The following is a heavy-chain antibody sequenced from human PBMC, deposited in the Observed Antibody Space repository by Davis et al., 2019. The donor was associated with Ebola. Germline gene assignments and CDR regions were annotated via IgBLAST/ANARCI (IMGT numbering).Heavy chain of an antibody. V-gene: IGHV1-2*02. CDR1: GYTFTGYY. J-gene: IGHJ4*02. CDR3: ARKWYYDSSGYYY. Sequence: ASVKVSCKASGYTFTGYYMHWVRQAPGQGLEWMGWINPNSGGTNYAQKFQGRVTMTRDTSISTAYMELSRLRSDDTAVYYCARKWYYDSSGYYYWGQGTLVTVSS. CDR2: INPNSGGT. D-gene: IGHD3-22*01.